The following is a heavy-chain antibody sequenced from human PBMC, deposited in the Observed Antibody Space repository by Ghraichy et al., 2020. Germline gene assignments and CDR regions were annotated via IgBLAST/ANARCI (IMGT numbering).Heavy chain of an antibody. CDR2: IYYSGST. D-gene: IGHD5-24*01. J-gene: IGHJ3*02. V-gene: IGHV4-59*08. CDR3: ARPQEPATPEAFDI. CDR1: GGSISSYY. Sequence: SETLSLTCTVSGGSISSYYWSWIRQPPGKGLEWIGYIYYSGSTNYNPSLKSRVTISVDTSKNQFSLKLSSVTAADTAVYYCARPQEPATPEAFDIWGQGTMVTVSS.